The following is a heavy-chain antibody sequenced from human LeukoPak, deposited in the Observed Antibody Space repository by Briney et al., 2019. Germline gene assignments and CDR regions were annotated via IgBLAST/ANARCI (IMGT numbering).Heavy chain of an antibody. D-gene: IGHD2-15*01. CDR3: AREVGCSGGSCYPYYYYYYGMAV. V-gene: IGHV4-38-2*02. Sequence: SETLSLTCAVSGYSISSGYYWGWTRQPPGEGLEGIGSIYHSGSTYYNLSLKSRVTISVDTSKNQLSLKLSSVTAADTAVYYCAREVGCSGGSCYPYYYYYYGMAVWGKGTTVTVSS. CDR1: GYSISSGYY. CDR2: IYHSGST. J-gene: IGHJ6*04.